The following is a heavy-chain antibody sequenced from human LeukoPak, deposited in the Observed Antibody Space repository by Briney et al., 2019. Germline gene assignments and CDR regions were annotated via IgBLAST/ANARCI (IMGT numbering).Heavy chain of an antibody. CDR2: IYTSGRT. Sequence: SETLSLTCTVSGGSISSYYWSWIRQPAGKGLEWIGRIYTSGRTNYNPSLKSRVTMSVDTSKKQFSLKLSSVTAADTAVYYCARTDLKLERRDNDAFDIWGQGTMVTVSS. CDR1: GGSISSYY. CDR3: ARTDLKLERRDNDAFDI. J-gene: IGHJ3*02. V-gene: IGHV4-4*07. D-gene: IGHD1-1*01.